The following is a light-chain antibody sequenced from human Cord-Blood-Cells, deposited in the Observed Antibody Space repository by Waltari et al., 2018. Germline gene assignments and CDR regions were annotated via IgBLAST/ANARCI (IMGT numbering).Light chain of an antibody. J-gene: IGKJ3*01. CDR3: QQYNSPFT. CDR2: DSS. Sequence: EIQMTKSPSTLSASVGDRVTITCRAIQSISSWLAWYHQKPGKATKILIYDSSSLESGVPSRFSGSGSGTEFTLTISSLQPDDFATYYCQQYNSPFTFGPGTKVDIK. V-gene: IGKV1-5*01. CDR1: QSISSW.